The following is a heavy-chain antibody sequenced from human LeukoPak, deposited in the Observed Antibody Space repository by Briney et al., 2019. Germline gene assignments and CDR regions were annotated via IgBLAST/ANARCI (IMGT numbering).Heavy chain of an antibody. D-gene: IGHD2-15*01. CDR2: ISSSSSYI. Sequence: GGSLRLSCAASGFTFSSYSMNWVRQAPGKGLEWVSSISSSSSYIYYADSVKGRFTISRDNAKNSLYLQMNSLRAEDTAVYYCARGGVASDYYYYGMDVWGQGTTVTVSS. V-gene: IGHV3-21*01. CDR1: GFTFSSYS. CDR3: ARGGVASDYYYYGMDV. J-gene: IGHJ6*02.